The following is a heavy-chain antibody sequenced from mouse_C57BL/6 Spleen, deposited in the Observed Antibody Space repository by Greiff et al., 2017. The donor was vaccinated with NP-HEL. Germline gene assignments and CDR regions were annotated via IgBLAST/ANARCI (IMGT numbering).Heavy chain of an antibody. D-gene: IGHD1-1*01. CDR3: ARFDYGSRDAMDY. CDR2: INPSTGGT. V-gene: IGHV1-42*01. J-gene: IGHJ4*01. CDR1: GYSFTGYY. Sequence: VQLQQSGPELVKPGASVKISCKASGYSFTGYYMNWVKQSPEKSLEWIGEINPSTGGTTYNQKFKAKATLTVDKSSSTAYMQLKSLTAEDSAVYYCARFDYGSRDAMDYWGQGTSVTVAS.